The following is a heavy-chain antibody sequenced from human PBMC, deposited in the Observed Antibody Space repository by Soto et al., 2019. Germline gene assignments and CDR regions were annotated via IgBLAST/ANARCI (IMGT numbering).Heavy chain of an antibody. J-gene: IGHJ6*03. CDR3: ARAVTNFDYYYYYMDV. Sequence: ASVKVSCKASGYTFTGYYMHWVLQAPGQGLEWMGWINPNSGGTNYAQKFQGWVTMTRDTSISTAYMELSRLRSDDTAVYYCARAVTNFDYYYYYMDVWGKGTTVTVSS. D-gene: IGHD4-17*01. V-gene: IGHV1-2*04. CDR1: GYTFTGYY. CDR2: INPNSGGT.